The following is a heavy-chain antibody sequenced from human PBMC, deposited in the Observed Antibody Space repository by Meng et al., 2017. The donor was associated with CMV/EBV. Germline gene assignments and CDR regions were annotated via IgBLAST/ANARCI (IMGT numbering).Heavy chain of an antibody. V-gene: IGHV3-48*04. Sequence: GGSLRLSCAASGFTFSCYSMNWVRQAPGKGLEWVSYISSSSSTIYYADSVKGRFTISRDNAKNSLYLQMNSLRAEDTAVYYCARDSRLWSNYYYYGMDVWGQGTTVTVSS. CDR1: GFTFSCYS. J-gene: IGHJ6*02. CDR2: ISSSSSTI. CDR3: ARDSRLWSNYYYYGMDV. D-gene: IGHD4/OR15-4a*01.